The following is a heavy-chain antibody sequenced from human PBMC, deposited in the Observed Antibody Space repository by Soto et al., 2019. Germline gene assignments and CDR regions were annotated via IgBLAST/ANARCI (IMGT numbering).Heavy chain of an antibody. V-gene: IGHV1-3*01. Sequence: ASEKVSCTTSGYTFTSYPMPWVLEAPGQGLEWMGWINAGNGDTKYSQKFQGRVTITRDTSAITAYMELSNLRSEDTAVYYCVRDWTHYDSSGPGDYWGQGTLVTVSS. CDR2: INAGNGDT. J-gene: IGHJ4*02. D-gene: IGHD3-22*01. CDR1: GYTFTSYP. CDR3: VRDWTHYDSSGPGDY.